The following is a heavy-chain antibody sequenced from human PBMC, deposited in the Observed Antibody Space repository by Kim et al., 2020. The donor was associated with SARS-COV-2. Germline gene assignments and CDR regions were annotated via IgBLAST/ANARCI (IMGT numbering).Heavy chain of an antibody. CDR2: SKPEGGQT. Sequence: SKPEGGQTDYAAPVKGRFTISRDDSKNTLYLQMNSLKTEDTAVYYCTTAGYWGQGTLVTVSS. J-gene: IGHJ4*02. V-gene: IGHV3-15*01. CDR3: TTAGY. D-gene: IGHD6-19*01.